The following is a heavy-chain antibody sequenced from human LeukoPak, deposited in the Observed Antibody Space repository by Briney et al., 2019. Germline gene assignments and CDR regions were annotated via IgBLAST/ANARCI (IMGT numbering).Heavy chain of an antibody. CDR3: AKGARGGDDYYDSSGYLG. J-gene: IGHJ4*02. CDR1: GFTFSGYA. V-gene: IGHV3-23*01. D-gene: IGHD3-22*01. CDR2: ISGSGGST. Sequence: GGSLRLSCAASGFTFSGYAMSWVRQAPGKGLEWVSAISGSGGSTYYADSVKGRFTISRDNSKNTLYLQMNSLRAEDTAVYYCAKGARGGDDYYDSSGYLGWGQGTLVTVSS.